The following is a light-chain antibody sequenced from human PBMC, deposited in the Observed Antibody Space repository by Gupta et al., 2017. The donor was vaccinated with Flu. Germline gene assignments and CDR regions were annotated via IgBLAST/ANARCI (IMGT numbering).Light chain of an antibody. J-gene: IGLJ2*01. CDR1: NIGSKT. V-gene: IGLV3-21*03. CDR2: DDS. CDR3: QVWDSSSEHQV. Sequence: SSVLTQPPSVSVAPGKPARITSGGNNIGSKTVHWYQQKPGQAPVLVVYDDSDRPSGIPERLSGSNSGNPATLTISRVEDGDEADYYCQVWDSSSEHQVFGGGTKLTVL.